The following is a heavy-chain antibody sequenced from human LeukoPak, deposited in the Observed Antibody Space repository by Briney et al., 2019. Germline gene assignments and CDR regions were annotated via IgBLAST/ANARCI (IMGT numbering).Heavy chain of an antibody. Sequence: KASETLSLTCTVSGGSISSSYWSWIRQPPGKGLEWIGYIYYSGSTRYNPSLKSRVTISVDTSKNQFSLKLSSVTAADTAVYYCARLQPLLYREPFDYWGQGTLVTVPS. CDR2: IYYSGST. CDR1: GGSISSSY. J-gene: IGHJ4*02. CDR3: ARLQPLLYREPFDY. V-gene: IGHV4-59*01. D-gene: IGHD2-2*02.